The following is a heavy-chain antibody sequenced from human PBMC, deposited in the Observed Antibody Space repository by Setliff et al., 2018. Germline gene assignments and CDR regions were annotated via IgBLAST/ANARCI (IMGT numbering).Heavy chain of an antibody. CDR3: ARDRGYNFWSGYYWFDY. Sequence: LSLTCSVSGGSISSGGFYWSWIRQPAGKGLEWLGQIYTSWSTNYNPSLKGRATLSIDASKKQFSLKLSSVTAADTAVYYCARDRGYNFWSGYYWFDYWGQGTLVTVSS. D-gene: IGHD3-3*01. V-gene: IGHV4-61*09. CDR2: IYTSWST. CDR1: GGSISSGGFY. J-gene: IGHJ4*02.